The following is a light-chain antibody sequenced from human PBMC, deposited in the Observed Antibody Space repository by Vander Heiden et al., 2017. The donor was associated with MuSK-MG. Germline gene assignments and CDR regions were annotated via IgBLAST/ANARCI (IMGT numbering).Light chain of an antibody. J-gene: IGKJ2*01. Sequence: DIQMTQSPSTLSASVGDRVTITCRASQSISSWLAWYQQKPGKAPKLLIYKASSLESGVPSRFSGSGSGTEFTLTISSLQPDDFATYYCQQDNNSSITFGQGTKMEIK. CDR1: QSISSW. CDR2: KAS. CDR3: QQDNNSSIT. V-gene: IGKV1-5*03.